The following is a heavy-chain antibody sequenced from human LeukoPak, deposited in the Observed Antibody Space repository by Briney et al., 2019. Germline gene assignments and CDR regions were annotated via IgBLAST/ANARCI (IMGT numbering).Heavy chain of an antibody. V-gene: IGHV3-23*01. D-gene: IGHD3-22*01. Sequence: GGSLRLSCAASGFTFSSYAMSWVRQAPGKGLEWVSAISGSDGRTYLADSVKGRFTISRDNSKNTLYLQMNSLRAEDTAVYYCARDSSPWYYYDRSGSNGFDPWGQGTLVTVSS. J-gene: IGHJ5*02. CDR2: ISGSDGRT. CDR1: GFTFSSYA. CDR3: ARDSSPWYYYDRSGSNGFDP.